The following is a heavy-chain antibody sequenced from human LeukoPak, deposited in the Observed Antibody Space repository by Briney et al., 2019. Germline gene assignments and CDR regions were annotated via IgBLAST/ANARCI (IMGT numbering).Heavy chain of an antibody. J-gene: IGHJ4*02. CDR1: GFTFSSYG. Sequence: GGSLRLSCAASGFTFSSYGMHWVRQAPGKGLEWVTFIRYDGRNKYYADSVKGRFTISRDNAKNSLYLQMNSLRAEDTAVYYCARDRSGYSGYDFFDYWGQGALVTVSS. CDR3: ARDRSGYSGYDFFDY. CDR2: IRYDGRNK. D-gene: IGHD5-12*01. V-gene: IGHV3-30*02.